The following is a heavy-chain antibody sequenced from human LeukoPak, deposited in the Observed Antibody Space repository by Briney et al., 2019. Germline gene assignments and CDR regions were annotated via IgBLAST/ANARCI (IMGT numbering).Heavy chain of an antibody. D-gene: IGHD3-22*01. CDR3: ARRTYYYDSSDRFDY. J-gene: IGHJ4*02. Sequence: SETLSLTCSVSGGSISSYYWSWIRQPPGKGLEWIGDIYYSGSTNYNPSLKSRVTISIDTSRNQFSLQLSSVSAADTAVYYCARRTYYYDSSDRFDYWGQGTLVTVSS. V-gene: IGHV4-59*08. CDR1: GGSISSYY. CDR2: IYYSGST.